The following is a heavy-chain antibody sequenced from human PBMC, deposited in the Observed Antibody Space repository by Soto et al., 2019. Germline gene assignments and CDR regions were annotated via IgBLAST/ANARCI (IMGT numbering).Heavy chain of an antibody. D-gene: IGHD5-18*01. CDR3: ATSVNSAMAFDY. J-gene: IGHJ4*02. Sequence: QVQLVQSGAEVKKPGASVRVSCKASGYTFTHYYIHWVRQAPGQGLEWMGIINPNGGIITYAQKFRAGFSMTRDTSTSTVYLELSSLRSEDSAVYYCATSVNSAMAFDYWGQGTLVTVSS. V-gene: IGHV1-46*01. CDR1: GYTFTHYY. CDR2: INPNGGII.